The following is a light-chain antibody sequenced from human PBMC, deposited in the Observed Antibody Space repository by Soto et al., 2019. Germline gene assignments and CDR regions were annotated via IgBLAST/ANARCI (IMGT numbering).Light chain of an antibody. V-gene: IGKV1-39*01. CDR2: AAS. CDR3: QQYDHPPYT. J-gene: IGKJ2*01. CDR1: QSISSY. Sequence: DIQMTQSPSSVSASVGDRVTITCRASQSISSYLNWYQQKPGKAPKLLIYAASSLQSGVPSRFSGSGSGTDFSLTVDSLQPEDTATYYCQQYDHPPYTFGQGTKVDIK.